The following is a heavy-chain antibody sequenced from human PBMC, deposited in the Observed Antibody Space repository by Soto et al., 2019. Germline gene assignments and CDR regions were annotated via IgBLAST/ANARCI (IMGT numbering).Heavy chain of an antibody. CDR3: ARGHRVGGYKEDYYGMDV. CDR1: GGSFSGYY. D-gene: IGHD3-10*01. J-gene: IGHJ6*02. CDR2: INHSGST. Sequence: SETLSLTCAVYGGSFSGYYWSWIRQPPGKGLEWIGEINHSGSTNYNPSLKSRVTISVDTSKNQFSLKLSSVTAADTAVYYCARGHRVGGYKEDYYGMDVWGQGTTVTVSS. V-gene: IGHV4-34*01.